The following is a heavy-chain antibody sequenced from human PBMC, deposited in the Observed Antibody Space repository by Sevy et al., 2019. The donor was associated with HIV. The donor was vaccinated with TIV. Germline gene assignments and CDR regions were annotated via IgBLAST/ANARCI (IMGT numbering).Heavy chain of an antibody. CDR3: ARGVGVVGGVIDS. J-gene: IGHJ4*02. V-gene: IGHV3-23*01. Sequence: GGSLRLSCSASEFTFSSYAMSWVRQAPGKGLEWVSSISGSGRFTYYADFVEGRFIISRDNSKNTLSVQMNSLRAEDTAVYYCARGVGVVGGVIDSWGQGTLVTVSS. D-gene: IGHD3-10*01. CDR1: EFTFSSYA. CDR2: ISGSGRFT.